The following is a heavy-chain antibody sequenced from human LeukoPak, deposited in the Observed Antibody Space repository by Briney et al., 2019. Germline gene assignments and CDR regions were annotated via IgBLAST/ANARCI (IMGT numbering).Heavy chain of an antibody. J-gene: IGHJ6*03. Sequence: SETLSLTCTVSGGSISSSNYYWGWIRQPPGKGLEWIGSIYYSGSTYYNPSLKSRVTISVDTSKNQFSLKLSSVTAADTAVYYCARVRSSGYYYYYYYYMDVWGKGTTVTISS. CDR1: GGSISSSNYY. V-gene: IGHV4-39*07. CDR3: ARVRSSGYYYYYYYYMDV. CDR2: IYYSGST. D-gene: IGHD3-22*01.